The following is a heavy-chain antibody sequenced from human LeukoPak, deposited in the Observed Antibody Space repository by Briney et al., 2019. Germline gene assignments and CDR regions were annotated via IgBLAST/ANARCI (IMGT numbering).Heavy chain of an antibody. J-gene: IGHJ4*02. Sequence: GSLRLSCAASGFTVSSNYMSWVRQPPGKGLEWIGSIYYSGSTYYNPSLKSRVTISVDTSKNQFSLKLSSVTAADTAVYYCARVRLPYCSGGSCYWEAYFDYWGQGTLVTVSS. CDR1: GFTVSSNY. D-gene: IGHD2-15*01. CDR2: IYYSGST. CDR3: ARVRLPYCSGGSCYWEAYFDY. V-gene: IGHV4-39*01.